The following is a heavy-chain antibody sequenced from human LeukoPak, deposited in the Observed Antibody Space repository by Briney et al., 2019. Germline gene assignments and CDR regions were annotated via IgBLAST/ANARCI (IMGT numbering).Heavy chain of an antibody. V-gene: IGHV3-48*01. Sequence: GGSLRLSCAASGFTFSSYWMSWVRQAPGKGLEWVSYISSSSSTIYYADSVKGRFTISRDNAKNSLYLQMNSLRAEDTAVYYCAREPWELRLIYYYYYMDVWGKGTTVTVSS. CDR2: ISSSSSTI. CDR3: AREPWELRLIYYYYYMDV. J-gene: IGHJ6*03. CDR1: GFTFSSYW. D-gene: IGHD1-26*01.